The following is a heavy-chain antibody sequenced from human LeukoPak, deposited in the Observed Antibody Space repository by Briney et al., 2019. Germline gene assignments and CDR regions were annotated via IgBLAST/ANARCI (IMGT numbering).Heavy chain of an antibody. V-gene: IGHV3-23*01. CDR3: AKGRTGFSYGYGIDY. D-gene: IGHD5-18*01. J-gene: IGHJ4*02. Sequence: GGSLRLSCAASGFTFSSYWMSWVRQAPGKGLEWVSSISTSDGTTYYADSVEGRFTISRDNSKNTLYLQMNSLRAEDAAIYYCAKGRTGFSYGYGIDYWGQGTLVTVSS. CDR1: GFTFSSYW. CDR2: ISTSDGTT.